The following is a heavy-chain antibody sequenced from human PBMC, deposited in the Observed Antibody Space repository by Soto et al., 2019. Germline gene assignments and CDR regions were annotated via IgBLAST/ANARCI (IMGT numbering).Heavy chain of an antibody. J-gene: IGHJ4*02. CDR2: ASSVT. D-gene: IGHD3-22*01. CDR3: AREASGSGYPLDY. V-gene: IGHV3-21*01. Sequence: EVQLVESGGGLVKPGGSLRLSCEASGFTFSKYNMNWVRQAPGKGLEWVSSASSVTYADSVKGRFTISRDNAKNSLFLQINSLRAEDTAVYYCAREASGSGYPLDYWGQGTLVTVSS. CDR1: GFTFSKYN.